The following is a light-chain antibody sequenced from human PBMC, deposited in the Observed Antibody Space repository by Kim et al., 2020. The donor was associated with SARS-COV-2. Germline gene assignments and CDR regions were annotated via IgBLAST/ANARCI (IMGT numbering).Light chain of an antibody. CDR1: SSDVGRYNY. J-gene: IGLJ1*01. Sequence: QSITISCNGASSDVGRYNYVSWYQQHPGKAPKLMIYDVSNRPSGVSNRFSGSKSGNTASLTISGLQAEDEADYCCSSYTGSNTLEVFGTGTKVTDL. CDR2: DVS. V-gene: IGLV2-14*03. CDR3: SSYTGSNTLEV.